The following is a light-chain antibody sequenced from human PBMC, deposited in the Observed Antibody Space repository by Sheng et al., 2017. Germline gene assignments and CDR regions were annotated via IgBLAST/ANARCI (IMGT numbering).Light chain of an antibody. CDR2: AAS. CDR1: ETIAGH. Sequence: DIHMTQSPSSLSASVGDRVTITCRASETIAGHLNWYQQKPGRAPKLLIFAASSLQSGVPSRFSGSESGTDYTLTISSLQPEDFATYYCQQSYSSSVTFGQVTKVEI. J-gene: IGKJ1*01. V-gene: IGKV1-39*01. CDR3: QQSYSSSVT.